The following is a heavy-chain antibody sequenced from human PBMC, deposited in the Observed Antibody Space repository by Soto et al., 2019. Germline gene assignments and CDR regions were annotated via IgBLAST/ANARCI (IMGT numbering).Heavy chain of an antibody. CDR1: GFTFSTYS. CDR3: AREGDSSGWYNWFDS. Sequence: EVQLVESGGGLVQPGGSLRLSCAASGFTFSTYSMNWVRQAPGKGLEWVSYISISSSTIYYADSVKGRFTISGDNAKNSLYLQMNSLRAEDTAVYYCAREGDSSGWYNWFDSWGQGTLVTVSS. D-gene: IGHD3-22*01. J-gene: IGHJ5*01. V-gene: IGHV3-48*01. CDR2: ISISSSTI.